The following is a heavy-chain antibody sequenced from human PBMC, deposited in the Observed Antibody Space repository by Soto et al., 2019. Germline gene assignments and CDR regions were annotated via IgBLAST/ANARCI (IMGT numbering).Heavy chain of an antibody. CDR1: GFTFSSYS. CDR2: ISSSTSTI. CDR3: AREPGRDYYDSSGYFDS. J-gene: IGHJ4*02. D-gene: IGHD3-22*01. V-gene: IGHV3-48*02. Sequence: VGSLRLSCAASGFTFSSYSMNWVRQAPGKGLEWISYISSSTSTIYYTDSVKGRFTISRDNAKNSLYLQMNSLRDEDTAVYYCAREPGRDYYDSSGYFDSWGQGTLVTVSS.